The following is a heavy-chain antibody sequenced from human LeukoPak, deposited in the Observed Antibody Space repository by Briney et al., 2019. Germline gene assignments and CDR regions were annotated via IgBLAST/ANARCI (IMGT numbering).Heavy chain of an antibody. J-gene: IGHJ3*02. CDR1: GGSISSYY. CDR2: IYTSGST. D-gene: IGHD3-3*01. V-gene: IGHV4-4*07. CDR3: ARDEGYDFWSGYLGQDAFDI. Sequence: SETLSLTCTVSGGSISSYYWSWIRQPAGKGLEWIGRIYTSGSTNYNPSLKSRVTMSVDTSKNQFSLKLSSVTAADTAVYYCARDEGYDFWSGYLGQDAFDIWGQGTMVTVSS.